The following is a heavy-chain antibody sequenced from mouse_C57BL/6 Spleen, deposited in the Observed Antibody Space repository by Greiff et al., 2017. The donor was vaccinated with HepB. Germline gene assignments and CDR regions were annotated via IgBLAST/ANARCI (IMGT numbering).Heavy chain of an antibody. V-gene: IGHV1-63*01. CDR2: IYPGGGYT. D-gene: IGHD2-2*01. CDR3: ARGGGYDGDYFDY. CDR1: GYTFTNYW. J-gene: IGHJ2*01. Sequence: QVQLQQSGAELVRPGTSVKMSCKASGYTFTNYWIGWAKQRPGHGLEWIGDIYPGGGYTNYNEKFKGKATLTADKSSSTAYMQFSSLTSEDSAIYYCARGGGYDGDYFDYWGQGTTLTVSS.